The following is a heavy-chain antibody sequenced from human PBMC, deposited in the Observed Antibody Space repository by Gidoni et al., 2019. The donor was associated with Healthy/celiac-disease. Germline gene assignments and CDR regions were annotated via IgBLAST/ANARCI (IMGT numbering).Heavy chain of an antibody. CDR2: ISGSGGST. J-gene: IGHJ4*02. Sequence: EVQLLESGGGLVQPGGSLRLSCAASGFTFSSYAMSWVRQAPGKGLEWVSAISGSGGSTYYADSVKGRFTISRDNSKNTLYLQMNSLRAEDTAVYYCLYDFWSGYSKRSDYFDYWGQGTLVTVSS. V-gene: IGHV3-23*01. CDR3: LYDFWSGYSKRSDYFDY. CDR1: GFTFSSYA. D-gene: IGHD3-3*01.